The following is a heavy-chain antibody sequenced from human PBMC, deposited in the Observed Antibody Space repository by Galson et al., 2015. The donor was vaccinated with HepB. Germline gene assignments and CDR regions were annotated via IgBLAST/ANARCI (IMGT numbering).Heavy chain of an antibody. D-gene: IGHD2-2*01. J-gene: IGHJ3*02. V-gene: IGHV2-70*11. CDR2: IDWDDDK. Sequence: PALVKPPQTLTLTCTFSGFSLSSRGLCVSWIRQPPGKALEWLARIDWDDDKYYSTSLKTRLILSRDTSENQVVLTMTNMDPVDTATYYCARSRGYCSSTSCYSGAFDIWGQGTMVTVSS. CDR1: GFSLSSRGLC. CDR3: ARSRGYCSSTSCYSGAFDI.